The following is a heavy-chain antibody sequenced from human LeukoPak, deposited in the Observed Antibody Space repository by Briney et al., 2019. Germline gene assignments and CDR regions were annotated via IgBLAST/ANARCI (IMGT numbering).Heavy chain of an antibody. D-gene: IGHD3-16*02. CDR1: GFTISSYG. V-gene: IGHV3-33*01. J-gene: IGHJ4*02. CDR2: IWYDGSSK. Sequence: GGSLRLSCAASGFTISSYGMHWVRQAPGKGLEWVALIWYDGSSKHYADSVRGRFTISRDNSKNTLYLQMNSLRAEDTAVYYCARDFELSHWGQGTLVTVSS. CDR3: ARDFELSH.